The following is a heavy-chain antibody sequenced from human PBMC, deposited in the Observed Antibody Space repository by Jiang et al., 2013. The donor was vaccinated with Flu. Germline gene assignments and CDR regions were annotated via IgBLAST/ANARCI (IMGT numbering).Heavy chain of an antibody. CDR2: VSDRDGTT. V-gene: IGHV3-23*01. CDR1: GFTFSSYA. CDR3: AKESGYSYGYLDY. J-gene: IGHJ4*02. D-gene: IGHD5-18*01. Sequence: VQLLESWGGLVLPGGSLRLSCAASGFTFSSYAMTWVRQAPGKGLEWVSTVSDRDGTTYYADSVKGRFTISRDNSKNTVYLQMNSLRAEDTAIYYCAKESGYSYGYLDYWGQGTLVTVSS.